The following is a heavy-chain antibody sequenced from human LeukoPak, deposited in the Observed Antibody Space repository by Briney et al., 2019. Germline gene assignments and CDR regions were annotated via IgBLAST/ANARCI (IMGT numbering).Heavy chain of an antibody. CDR2: VSFDGTNN. V-gene: IGHV3-30*03. CDR3: ARDRNVVGADFDS. J-gene: IGHJ5*01. D-gene: IGHD2-15*01. Sequence: GGSLRLSCAASGFIFDNFAIHWVRQAPGKGLERVSIVSFDGTNNFYADSVKGRFIVSRDSSNNTVYLHMNSLRPDDTAVYFCARDRNVVGADFDSWGQGTLVTVSS. CDR1: GFIFDNFA.